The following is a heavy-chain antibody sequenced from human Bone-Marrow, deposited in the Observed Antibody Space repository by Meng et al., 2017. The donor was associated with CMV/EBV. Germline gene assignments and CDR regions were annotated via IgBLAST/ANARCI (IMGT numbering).Heavy chain of an antibody. CDR1: GYTFTSYG. CDR2: ISAYSGNT. J-gene: IGHJ6*01. Sequence: ASVKVSCKASGYTFTSYGISWVRQAPGQGLEWMGWISAYSGNTNYAQKLQGRVTMTTDTSTSTAYMELRSLRSDDTAVYYCARDGEWELLNGQSYYYYYGMDVWGQGTTVTVSS. CDR3: ARDGEWELLNGQSYYYYYGMDV. D-gene: IGHD1-26*01. V-gene: IGHV1-18*01.